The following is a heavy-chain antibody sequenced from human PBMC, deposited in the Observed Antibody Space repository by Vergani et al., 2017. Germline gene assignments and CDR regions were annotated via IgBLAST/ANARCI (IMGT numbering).Heavy chain of an antibody. CDR2: ISSGGST. V-gene: IGHV3-53*01. D-gene: IGHD5-12*01. CDR3: ARDRRGYSGYDYPPYYYYYGMDV. Sequence: EVQLVESGGGLIQPGGSLRLSCAASGFTVSSNYMSWVRQAPGKGLEWVSVISSGGSTYYADSVKGRFTISRDNSKNTLYLQMNSLRAEDTAVYYCARDRRGYSGYDYPPYYYYYGMDVWGQGTTVTVSS. CDR1: GFTVSSNY. J-gene: IGHJ6*02.